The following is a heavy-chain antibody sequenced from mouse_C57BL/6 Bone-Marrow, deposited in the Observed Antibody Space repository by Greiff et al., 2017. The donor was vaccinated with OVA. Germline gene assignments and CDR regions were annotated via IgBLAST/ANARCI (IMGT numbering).Heavy chain of an antibody. V-gene: IGHV15-2*01. J-gene: IGHJ4*01. Sequence: VHLVESGSELRSPGSSVKLSCKDFDSEVFPIAYMSWVRQKPGHGFEWIGGILPSIGRTIYGEKFEDKATLDADTLSNTAYLELNSLTSEDSAIYYCTYSNYDYYAMDYWGQGTSVTVSS. D-gene: IGHD2-5*01. CDR3: TYSNYDYYAMDY. CDR2: ILPSIGRT. CDR1: DSEVFPIAY.